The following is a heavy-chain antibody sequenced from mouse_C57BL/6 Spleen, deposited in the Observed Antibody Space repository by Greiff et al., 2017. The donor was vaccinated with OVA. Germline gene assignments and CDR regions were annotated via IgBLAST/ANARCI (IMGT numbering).Heavy chain of an antibody. CDR1: GYSFTDYN. CDR2: INPNYGTT. J-gene: IGHJ3*01. CDR3: ARGIITGGFAY. D-gene: IGHD1-1*01. V-gene: IGHV1-39*01. Sequence: LVESGPELVKPGASVKISCKAPGYSFTDYNMNWVKQSNGKSLDWIGVINPNYGTTSHNQKFKGKATLTVDQSSSTAYMQLNSLTSEDSAVYYCARGIITGGFAYWGQGTLVTVSA.